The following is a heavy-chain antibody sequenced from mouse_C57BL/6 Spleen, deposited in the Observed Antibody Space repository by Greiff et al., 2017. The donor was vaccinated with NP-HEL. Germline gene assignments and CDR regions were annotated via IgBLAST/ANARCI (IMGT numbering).Heavy chain of an antibody. CDR1: GFTFSSYG. CDR2: ISSGGSYT. Sequence: EVKLMESGGDLVKPGGSLKLSCAASGFTFSSYGMSWVRQTPDKRLEWVATISSGGSYTYYPDSVKGRFTISRDNAKNTLYLQMSSLKSEDTAMYYCATGNSFDYWGQGTTLTVSS. CDR3: ATGNSFDY. D-gene: IGHD1-1*02. V-gene: IGHV5-6*01. J-gene: IGHJ2*01.